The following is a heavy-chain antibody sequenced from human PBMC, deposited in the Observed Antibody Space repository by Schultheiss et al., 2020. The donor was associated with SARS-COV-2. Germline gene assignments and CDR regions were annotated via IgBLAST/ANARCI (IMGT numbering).Heavy chain of an antibody. CDR3: AKSFKTRIVVVPAAPT. J-gene: IGHJ5*02. Sequence: GESLKISCAASGFTFSSYAMSWVRQAPGKGLEWVSYISSSSSTIYYADSVKGRFTISRDDSKNTLYLQMNSLRAEDTAVYYCAKSFKTRIVVVPAAPTWGQGTLVTVSS. D-gene: IGHD2-2*01. CDR1: GFTFSSYA. V-gene: IGHV3-23*01. CDR2: ISSSSSTI.